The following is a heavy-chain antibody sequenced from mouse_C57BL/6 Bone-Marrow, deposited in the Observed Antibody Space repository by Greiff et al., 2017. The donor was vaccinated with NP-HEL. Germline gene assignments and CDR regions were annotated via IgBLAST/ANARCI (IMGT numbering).Heavy chain of an antibody. Sequence: LVESGAELARPGASVKMSCKASGYTFTSYTMHWVKQRPGQGLEWIGYINPSSGYTKYNQKFKDKATLTADKSSSTAYMQLSSLTSEDSAVYYCARMFILDWWGQGTTLTVSS. CDR3: ARMFILDW. J-gene: IGHJ2*01. CDR1: GYTFTSYT. V-gene: IGHV1-4*01. D-gene: IGHD1-1*01. CDR2: INPSSGYT.